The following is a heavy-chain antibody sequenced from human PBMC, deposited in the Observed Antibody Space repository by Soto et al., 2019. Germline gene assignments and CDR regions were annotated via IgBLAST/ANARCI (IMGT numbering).Heavy chain of an antibody. CDR2: ISGSGGST. CDR3: AKDPHYGSGSYYNAPPHDY. Sequence: GSLRLSCAASGLTFSSYAMSWVRQAPGKGLEWVSAISGSGGSTYYADSVKGRFTISRDNSKNTLYLQMNSLRAEDTAVYYCAKDPHYGSGSYYNAPPHDYWGQGTLVTVS. CDR1: GLTFSSYA. J-gene: IGHJ4*02. V-gene: IGHV3-23*01. D-gene: IGHD3-10*01.